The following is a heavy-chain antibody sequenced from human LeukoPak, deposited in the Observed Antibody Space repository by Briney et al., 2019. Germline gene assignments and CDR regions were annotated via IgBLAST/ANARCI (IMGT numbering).Heavy chain of an antibody. J-gene: IGHJ1*01. Sequence: SETLSLTCTVSGGSISSYYWSWIRQPPGKGLEWIGYIYYSGSTNYNPSLKSRVTISVDTSKNQFSLKLSSVTAADTAVYYCAINSGRAVADKRYFQHWGQGTLVTVSS. D-gene: IGHD6-19*01. CDR3: AINSGRAVADKRYFQH. CDR1: GGSISSYY. V-gene: IGHV4-59*01. CDR2: IYYSGST.